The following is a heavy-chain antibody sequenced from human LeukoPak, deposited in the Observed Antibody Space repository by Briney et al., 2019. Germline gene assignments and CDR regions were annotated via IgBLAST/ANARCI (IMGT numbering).Heavy chain of an antibody. D-gene: IGHD4-23*01. CDR3: AKDFTNPVNNSPNHRRWFDP. Sequence: GGSLRLSCAASGFTFSSYAMSWVRQAPGKGLEWVSAISGSGGSTYYADSVKGRFTISRDNSKNTLYLQMNSLRAEDTAVYYCAKDFTNPVNNSPNHRRWFDPWGQGTLVTVSS. V-gene: IGHV3-23*01. CDR1: GFTFSSYA. CDR2: ISGSGGST. J-gene: IGHJ5*02.